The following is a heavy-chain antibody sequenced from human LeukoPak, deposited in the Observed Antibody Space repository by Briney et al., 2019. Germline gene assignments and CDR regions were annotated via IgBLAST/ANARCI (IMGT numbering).Heavy chain of an antibody. CDR2: VGSSSSYI. D-gene: IGHD4-17*01. J-gene: IGHJ4*02. CDR3: VRLATLTTGDY. Sequence: GGSLRLSCAPSGYTLSSYIMNCVPQALEKGLEWVSCVGSSSSYIYYGDPVKSRCTNSRDNAKNPLYMQMNGLRAEYTAVYYGVRLATLTTGDYWGQGTLVTVSS. V-gene: IGHV3-21*05. CDR1: GYTLSSYI.